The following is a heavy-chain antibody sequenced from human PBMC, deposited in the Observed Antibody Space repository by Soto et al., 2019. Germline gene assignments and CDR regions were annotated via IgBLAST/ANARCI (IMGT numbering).Heavy chain of an antibody. Sequence: SETLSLTCAVCGGSFSGYYWSWIRQPPGKGLEWIGEINHSGSTNYNPSLKSRVTISVDTSKNQFSLKLSSVTAADTAVYYCARGRLLRFGELDYYYYYGMDVWGQGTTVTVSS. J-gene: IGHJ6*02. D-gene: IGHD3-10*01. CDR1: GGSFSGYY. CDR2: INHSGST. V-gene: IGHV4-34*01. CDR3: ARGRLLRFGELDYYYYYGMDV.